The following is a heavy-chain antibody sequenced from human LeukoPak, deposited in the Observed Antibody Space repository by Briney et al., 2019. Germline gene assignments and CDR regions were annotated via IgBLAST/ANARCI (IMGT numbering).Heavy chain of an antibody. Sequence: SETLSLTCTVSGDSISSNKYYWGWIRQPPGKGLEWIGHIYYRGSTYDNPSLKSRVTMSIDTSRNQFSLKLRSVTAADTAVYYCAARLKAEGVAARLIGNAFDIWGLGTMVTVSS. J-gene: IGHJ3*02. CDR1: GDSISSNKYY. V-gene: IGHV4-39*07. CDR3: AARLKAEGVAARLIGNAFDI. CDR2: IYYRGST. D-gene: IGHD6-6*01.